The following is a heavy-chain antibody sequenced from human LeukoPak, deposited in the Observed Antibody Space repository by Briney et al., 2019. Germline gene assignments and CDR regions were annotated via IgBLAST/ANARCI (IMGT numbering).Heavy chain of an antibody. CDR2: ISGSGDST. CDR1: GFTFSSYA. J-gene: IGHJ4*02. Sequence: PGGSLRLSCAASGFTFSSYAMSWVRQAPGKGLEWVSAISGSGDSTGYADSVKGRFTISRDNPKNTLYLQMNSLRAEDTAVYYCAKEGSSWYSHFDYWGQGTLVTVSS. V-gene: IGHV3-23*01. D-gene: IGHD6-13*01. CDR3: AKEGSSWYSHFDY.